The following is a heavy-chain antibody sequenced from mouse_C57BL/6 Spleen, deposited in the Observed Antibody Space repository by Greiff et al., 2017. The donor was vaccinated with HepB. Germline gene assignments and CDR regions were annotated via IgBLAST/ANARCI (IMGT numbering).Heavy chain of an antibody. J-gene: IGHJ2*01. CDR1: GYSITSGYY. CDR3: AREGFYDGYSPYYFDY. CDR2: ISYDGSN. Sequence: EVQLQQSGPGLVKPSQSLSLTCSVTGYSITSGYYWNWIRQFPGNKLEWMGYISYDGSNNYNPSLKNRISITRDTSKNQFFLKLNSVTTEDTATYYCAREGFYDGYSPYYFDYWGQGTTLTVSS. D-gene: IGHD2-3*01. V-gene: IGHV3-6*01.